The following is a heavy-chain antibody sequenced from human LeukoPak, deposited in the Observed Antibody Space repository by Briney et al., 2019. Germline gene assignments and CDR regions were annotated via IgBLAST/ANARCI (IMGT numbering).Heavy chain of an antibody. D-gene: IGHD3-10*01. CDR1: GPTFGSYW. J-gene: IGHJ4*02. Sequence: GGSLRLSCAASGPTFGSYWMHWVRRVQGNGLVWVSRINGVGSSISYADSVKGRFTISRDNAKNTVYLQMNSLRAEDTAVYHCTTKEGSGSYLFEYWGQGTQVTVSS. V-gene: IGHV3-74*01. CDR2: INGVGSSI. CDR3: TTKEGSGSYLFEY.